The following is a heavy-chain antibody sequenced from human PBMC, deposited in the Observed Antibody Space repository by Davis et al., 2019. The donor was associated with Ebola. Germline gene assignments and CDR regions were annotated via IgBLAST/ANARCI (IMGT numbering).Heavy chain of an antibody. D-gene: IGHD4-17*01. J-gene: IGHJ4*02. V-gene: IGHV3-74*01. CDR3: AKVGGGGDYG. CDR1: GFTFTDYW. Sequence: GESLKISCAASGFTFTDYWMHWVRQGPGKGLEWLSLVDSGGRTTRHADSVRGRFTISRDNAKNSLYLQMNSLRAEDTAVYYCAKVGGGGDYGWGQGTLVTVSS. CDR2: VDSGGRTT.